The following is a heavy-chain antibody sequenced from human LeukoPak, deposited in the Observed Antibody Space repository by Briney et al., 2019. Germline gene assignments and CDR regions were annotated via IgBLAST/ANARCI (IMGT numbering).Heavy chain of an antibody. D-gene: IGHD5-12*01. J-gene: IGHJ2*01. Sequence: PGGSLRLSCAVSGFTFSIYWMHWVRQAPGKGLVWVSLINSDGSSTSYADFVKGRFTISRDNAKNTLYLQMNSLRAEDRTVYYCVRGWLSGWYFDLWGGGTLVTVSS. CDR3: VRGWLSGWYFDL. CDR1: GFTFSIYW. V-gene: IGHV3-74*01. CDR2: INSDGSST.